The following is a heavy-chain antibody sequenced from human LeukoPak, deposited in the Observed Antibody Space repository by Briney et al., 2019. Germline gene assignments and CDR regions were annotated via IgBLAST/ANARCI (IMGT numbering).Heavy chain of an antibody. D-gene: IGHD5-12*01. CDR3: ARVRRGIRGYDGAVFDY. J-gene: IGHJ4*02. V-gene: IGHV3-66*01. CDR2: IYSGGST. CDR1: GFTVSSNY. Sequence: GGSLRLSCAASGFTVSSNYMSWVRQAPGKGLEWVSVIYSGGSTYYADSVKGRFTISRDNSKNTLYLQMNSLRAEGTAVYYCARVRRGIRGYDGAVFDYWGQGTLVTVSS.